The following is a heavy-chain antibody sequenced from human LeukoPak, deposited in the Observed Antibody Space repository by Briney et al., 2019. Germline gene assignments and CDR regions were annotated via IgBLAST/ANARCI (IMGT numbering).Heavy chain of an antibody. V-gene: IGHV7-4-1*02. CDR3: ARELLITRTWFDP. J-gene: IGHJ5*02. Sequence: ASVKVSCKASGYSFTTYAMNWVRQAPGQGLEWMGWINTNTGNPTYAQCFTGRFVFSLDTSVSTAYLQISSLKAEDTAVYYCARELLITRTWFDPWGQGTLVTVSS. CDR2: INTNTGNP. D-gene: IGHD3-22*01. CDR1: GYSFTTYA.